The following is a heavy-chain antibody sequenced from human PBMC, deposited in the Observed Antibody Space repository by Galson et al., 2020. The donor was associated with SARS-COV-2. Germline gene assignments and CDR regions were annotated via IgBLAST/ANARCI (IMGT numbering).Heavy chain of an antibody. D-gene: IGHD1-1*01. Sequence: GESLKIPCAASGFTFSSYWMSWVRQAPGKGLEWVANIKQDGSEKYYVDSVKGRFTISRDNAKNSLYLQMNSLRAEDTAVYYCAREDDDGFDYWGQGTLVTVSS. V-gene: IGHV3-7*01. CDR1: GFTFSSYW. CDR2: IKQDGSEK. J-gene: IGHJ4*02. CDR3: AREDDDGFDY.